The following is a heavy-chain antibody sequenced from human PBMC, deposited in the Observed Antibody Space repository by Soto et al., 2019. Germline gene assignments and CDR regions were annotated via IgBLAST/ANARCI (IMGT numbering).Heavy chain of an antibody. J-gene: IGHJ6*03. Sequence: SETLSLTCAVYGGSFSGYYWSWIRQPPGKGLEWIGEINHSGSTNYNPSLKSRVTISVDTSKNQFSLKLSSVTAADTAVYYCARVRQQLVYYYYYMDVWGKGTTVTVSS. CDR1: GGSFSGYY. CDR2: INHSGST. D-gene: IGHD6-13*01. V-gene: IGHV4-34*01. CDR3: ARVRQQLVYYYYYMDV.